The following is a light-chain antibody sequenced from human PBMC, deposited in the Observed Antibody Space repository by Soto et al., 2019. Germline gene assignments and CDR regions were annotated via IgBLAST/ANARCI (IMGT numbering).Light chain of an antibody. Sequence: DIQLPQSPSFLSASVGARFTITGRASQSISGLLAWYQQKPGKAPKLLIYAASGLQSGVPSRFSGSGSGTDFTLTINSLQPEDFGTYYCQQSYSIRTWTVGQGNKVDIK. CDR1: QSISGL. CDR3: QQSYSIRTWT. J-gene: IGKJ1*01. CDR2: AAS. V-gene: IGKV1-39*01.